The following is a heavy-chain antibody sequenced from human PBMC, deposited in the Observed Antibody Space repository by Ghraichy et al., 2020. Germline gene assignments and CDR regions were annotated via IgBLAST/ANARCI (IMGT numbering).Heavy chain of an antibody. Sequence: ASVKVSCKASGYTFTGYYMHWVRQAPGQGLEWMGWINPNSGGTNYAQKFQGRVTMTRDTSISTAYMELSRLRSDDTAVYYCARAKLRLLSPPQSGAFDYWGQGTLVTVSS. V-gene: IGHV1-2*02. J-gene: IGHJ4*02. CDR2: INPNSGGT. D-gene: IGHD3-3*01. CDR3: ARAKLRLLSPPQSGAFDY. CDR1: GYTFTGYY.